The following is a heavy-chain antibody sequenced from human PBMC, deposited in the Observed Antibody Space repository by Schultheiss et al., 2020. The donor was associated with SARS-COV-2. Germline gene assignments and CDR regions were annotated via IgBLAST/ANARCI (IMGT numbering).Heavy chain of an antibody. CDR3: ARQALFLEWLYQYHNWFDP. D-gene: IGHD3-3*01. CDR2: INHSGST. J-gene: IGHJ5*02. CDR1: GGSFSGYY. V-gene: IGHV4-34*01. Sequence: SETLSLTCAVYGGSFSGYYWSWIRQPPGKGLEWIGEINHSGSTNYNPSLKSRVTISVDTSKNQFSLKLSSVTAADTAVYYCARQALFLEWLYQYHNWFDPWGQGTLVTVSS.